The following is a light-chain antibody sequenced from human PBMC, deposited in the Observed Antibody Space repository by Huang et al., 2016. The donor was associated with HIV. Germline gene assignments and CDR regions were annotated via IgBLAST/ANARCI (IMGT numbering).Light chain of an antibody. V-gene: IGKV3-15*01. J-gene: IGKJ3*01. Sequence: EIVMKQSPATLSAAPGERATLSCRASQSVSSNLAWYQQKPGQAPRLRIYGASTRATGIPARFSGSGSGTEFTLTISSLQSEDFAVYYCQQNNNWPPLFTFGPGTKVDIK. CDR1: QSVSSN. CDR2: GAS. CDR3: QQNNNWPPLFT.